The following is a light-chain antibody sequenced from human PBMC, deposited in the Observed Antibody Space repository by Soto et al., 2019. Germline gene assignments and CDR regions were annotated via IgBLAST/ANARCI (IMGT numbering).Light chain of an antibody. V-gene: IGKV1-17*01. CDR2: EAS. J-gene: IGKJ1*01. CDR3: QQYETFSGT. CDR1: QDIEND. Sequence: DVQMTQSPSSLPASVGDRVTITCRASQDIENDLGWFQQKPGKAPKRLINEASSLQSGVPSHFSGSGSGTKFTLTIASLQPDDFATYYCQQYETFSGTFGPGTKVDI.